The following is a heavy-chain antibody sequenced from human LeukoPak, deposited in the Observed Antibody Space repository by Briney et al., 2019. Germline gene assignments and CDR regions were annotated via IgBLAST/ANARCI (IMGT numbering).Heavy chain of an antibody. Sequence: GGTLRLSCAASGITFSSYGMSWVRQVPGKGLEWVSSISSSSSYIYYADSVKGRFTISRDNAKNSLYLQMNSLRAEDTAVYYCARVGLSLAAAGTVDWYFDLWGRGTLVTVSS. V-gene: IGHV3-21*01. CDR1: GITFSSYG. J-gene: IGHJ2*01. D-gene: IGHD6-13*01. CDR3: ARVGLSLAAAGTVDWYFDL. CDR2: ISSSSSYI.